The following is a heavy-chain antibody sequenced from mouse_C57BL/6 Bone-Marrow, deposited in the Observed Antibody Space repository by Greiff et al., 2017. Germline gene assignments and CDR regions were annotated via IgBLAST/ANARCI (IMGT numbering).Heavy chain of an antibody. CDR2: IDPETGGT. V-gene: IGHV1-15*01. CDR1: GYTFTDYE. J-gene: IGHJ2*01. D-gene: IGHD1-1*01. Sequence: VQLQASGAELVRPGASVTLSCKASGYTFTDYEMHWVKQTPVHGLEWIGAIDPETGGTAYNQKFKGKAILTADKSSSTAYMELRSLTSEDSAVYYCTRLGPYYYGSSYWGQGTTLTVSS. CDR3: TRLGPYYYGSSY.